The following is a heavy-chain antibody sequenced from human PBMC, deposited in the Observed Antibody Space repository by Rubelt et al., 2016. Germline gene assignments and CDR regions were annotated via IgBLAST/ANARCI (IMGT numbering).Heavy chain of an antibody. CDR1: GFTFSDYY. Sequence: PGGSLRLSCAASGFTFSDYYMSWIRQAPGKGLEWVANIKQGGSAKFYVDSVMGRFTISRDNSRNTVYLQMDSLGHGDTATYYCAKDRGTLEGFDSWGQGTRVTVSS. V-gene: IGHV3-7*01. D-gene: IGHD3-3*01. CDR3: AKDRGTLEGFDS. CDR2: IKQGGSAK. J-gene: IGHJ4*02.